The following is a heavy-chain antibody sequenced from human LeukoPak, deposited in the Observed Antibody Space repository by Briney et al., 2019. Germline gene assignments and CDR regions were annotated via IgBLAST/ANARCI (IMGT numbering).Heavy chain of an antibody. J-gene: IGHJ4*02. CDR1: GFTFSSYA. V-gene: IGHV3-30-3*01. D-gene: IGHD3-10*01. Sequence: PGGSLRLSCAASGFTFSSYAMHWVRQAPGKGLEWVAVISSDGNNKYYADSVKGRFTISRANSKNTLYLQMNSLRADDTAVYYCARDGADRFITMVRGVILDYWGRGTLVTVSS. CDR2: ISSDGNNK. CDR3: ARDGADRFITMVRGVILDY.